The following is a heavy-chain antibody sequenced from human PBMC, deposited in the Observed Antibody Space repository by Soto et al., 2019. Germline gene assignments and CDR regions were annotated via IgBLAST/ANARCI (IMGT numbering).Heavy chain of an antibody. Sequence: QVQLQESGPGLVKPSQTLSLTCTVSGGSISGDYYWSWIRQPPGKGLEWIGHIYYSGNTFYNPSLKIRLTISLDTSKNQFSLKLTSVTAADTAVYYCARVGSGYDPFFDYWGQGTLVTVSS. CDR3: ARVGSGYDPFFDY. J-gene: IGHJ4*02. CDR1: GGSISGDYY. V-gene: IGHV4-30-4*01. D-gene: IGHD5-12*01. CDR2: IYYSGNT.